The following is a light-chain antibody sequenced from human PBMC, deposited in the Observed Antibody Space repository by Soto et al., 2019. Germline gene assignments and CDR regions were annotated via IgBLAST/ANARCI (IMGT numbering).Light chain of an antibody. J-gene: IGLJ2*01. Sequence: QSVLTQPPSVSGAPGQTVTISCTGSTSNLGAGYDVHWYQQLPGTAPKLLIYNNINRPSGVPDRFSGSKYGTSASLAITGLQAEDEADYYCQSYDTMLSGPGVFGGGTKLTVL. CDR1: TSNLGAGYD. V-gene: IGLV1-40*01. CDR2: NNI. CDR3: QSYDTMLSGPGV.